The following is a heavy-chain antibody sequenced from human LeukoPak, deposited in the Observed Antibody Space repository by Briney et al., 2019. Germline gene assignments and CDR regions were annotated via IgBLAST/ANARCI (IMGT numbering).Heavy chain of an antibody. CDR1: GYTFTSYD. CDR2: MNPNSGNT. J-gene: IGHJ4*02. Sequence: VKVSCKASGYTFTSYDINWVRQATGQGLEWMGWMNPNSGNTGYAQKFQGRVTMTRNTSISTAYMELSSLRSEDTAVYYCARVGIIVGADFDYWGQGTLVTVSS. CDR3: ARVGIIVGADFDY. D-gene: IGHD1-26*01. V-gene: IGHV1-8*01.